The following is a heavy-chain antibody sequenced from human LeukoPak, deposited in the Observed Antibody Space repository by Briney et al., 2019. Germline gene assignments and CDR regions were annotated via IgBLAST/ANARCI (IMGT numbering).Heavy chain of an antibody. V-gene: IGHV3-64*01. Sequence: GGSLRLSCVASGFTFSSYAMHWVRQAPGKGLEYVSAISSNGGATYYANSVKGRFTISRDNSKNTLYLQMGSLRAEDMAVYCCARGAYCSSTRCYVYFDYWGQGTLVTVSS. CDR1: GFTFSSYA. D-gene: IGHD2-2*01. J-gene: IGHJ4*02. CDR2: ISSNGGAT. CDR3: ARGAYCSSTRCYVYFDY.